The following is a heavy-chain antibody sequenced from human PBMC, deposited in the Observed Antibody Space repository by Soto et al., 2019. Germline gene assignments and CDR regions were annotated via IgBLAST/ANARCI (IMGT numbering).Heavy chain of an antibody. Sequence: QVQLVQSGGEVKKPGASVKVTCKACGYTFIHSGIAWVRRAPGQGLEWLAWINAYIAKTDNAQKVQGRVTMTADTSTSTAYLELRSLTSDDTAGYYCARGDGDTLDYWGQGTVVTVPS. D-gene: IGHD2-21*02. J-gene: IGHJ4*02. CDR2: INAYIAKT. V-gene: IGHV1-18*01. CDR1: GYTFIHSG. CDR3: ARGDGDTLDY.